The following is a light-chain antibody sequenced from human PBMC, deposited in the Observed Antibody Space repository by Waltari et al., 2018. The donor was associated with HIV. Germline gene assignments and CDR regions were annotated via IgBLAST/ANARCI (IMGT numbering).Light chain of an antibody. CDR3: QVWDSSSVHYV. V-gene: IGLV3-21*02. CDR2: DDR. J-gene: IGLJ1*01. Sequence: SYVLTQPHSLSVAPGQTARITCEGKNLQSKAVHWSQQKPGQAPLLVVYDDRDRPSGFPDRFSGANSGTTAPRTLSRVEVGDEADYHCQVWDSSSVHYVFGGGTSVTVL. CDR1: NLQSKA.